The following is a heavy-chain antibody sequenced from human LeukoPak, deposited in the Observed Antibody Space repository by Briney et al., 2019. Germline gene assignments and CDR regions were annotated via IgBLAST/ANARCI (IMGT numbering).Heavy chain of an antibody. Sequence: SETLSLTCAVYGGSFSGYYWSWIRQPPEKGLEWIGEINHSGSTNYNPSLKSRVTISVDTSKNQFSLKLSSVTAADTAVYYCARGRYCSGGSCYHNYYYYYGMDVWGQGTTVTVSS. J-gene: IGHJ6*02. CDR3: ARGRYCSGGSCYHNYYYYYGMDV. D-gene: IGHD2-15*01. CDR1: GGSFSGYY. CDR2: INHSGST. V-gene: IGHV4-34*01.